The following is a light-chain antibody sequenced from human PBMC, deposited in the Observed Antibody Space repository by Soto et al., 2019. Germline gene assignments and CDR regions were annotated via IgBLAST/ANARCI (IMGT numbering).Light chain of an antibody. V-gene: IGKV3-15*01. CDR3: QQYNNWPPWT. CDR2: GAY. Sequence: EIVMTQSPGTLSVSPGQSATLSCRASQSVSSNLAWYQKKPGQAPRLFIYGAYTRATGIPASFSGSGSGTEFTLTTSSLQSEDLAVYYCQQYNNWPPWTFGQGTKVDI. CDR1: QSVSSN. J-gene: IGKJ1*01.